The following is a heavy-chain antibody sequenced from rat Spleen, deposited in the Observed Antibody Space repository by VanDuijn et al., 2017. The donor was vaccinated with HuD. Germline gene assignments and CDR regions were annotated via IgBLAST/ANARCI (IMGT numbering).Heavy chain of an antibody. CDR1: GFTFSRYW. J-gene: IGHJ2*01. Sequence: EVQLVETGGGLVQPGRSLKLSCVASGFTFSRYWMYWVRQAPGKGLEWISSINPDGGRTSYSDSVKGRFTISRDNAKSTLYLQMDSLRSEDTATYYCARYYYDGSYYPHYWGQGVMVTVSS. CDR2: INPDGGRT. CDR3: ARYYYDGSYYPHY. D-gene: IGHD1-12*02. V-gene: IGHV5-58*01.